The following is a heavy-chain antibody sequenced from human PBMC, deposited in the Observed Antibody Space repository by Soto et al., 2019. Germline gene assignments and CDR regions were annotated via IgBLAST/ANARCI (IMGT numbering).Heavy chain of an antibody. Sequence: GSLRLSCAGSGVSFRTYSIHWVRQAPGKGPEYVAVISSNGATTYYADSVKGRFTISRDNSKNTAFLQMGSLRHEDMAVYFCAREAGTPGLWHFDLWGRGTLVTVSS. J-gene: IGHJ2*01. CDR1: GVSFRTYS. CDR2: ISSNGATT. CDR3: AREAGTPGLWHFDL. D-gene: IGHD1-1*01. V-gene: IGHV3-64*02.